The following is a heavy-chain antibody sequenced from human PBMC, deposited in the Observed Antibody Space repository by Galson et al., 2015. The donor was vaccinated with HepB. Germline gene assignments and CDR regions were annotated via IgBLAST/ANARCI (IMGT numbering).Heavy chain of an antibody. CDR2: ISNSGNVV. CDR3: ARGRRGDSSGYRF. V-gene: IGHV3-48*01. J-gene: IGHJ4*02. Sequence: SLRLSCAASGFTFSYYSMNWVRQAPGKGLEWLAYISNSGNVVHYADSLKGRFTISRGNANNSVYLQMNSLRAEDTGLYYCARGRRGDSSGYRFWGQGTLVAVSS. CDR1: GFTFSYYS. D-gene: IGHD3-22*01.